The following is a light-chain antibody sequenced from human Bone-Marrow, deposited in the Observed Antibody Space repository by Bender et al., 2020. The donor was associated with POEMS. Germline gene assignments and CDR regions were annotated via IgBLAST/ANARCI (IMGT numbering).Light chain of an antibody. CDR3: CSYAGSSIWV. CDR1: SRDVGTSNL. Sequence: QSALTQPASVSGSPGQSITISCTGTSRDVGTSNLVSWYQQHPGKAPKLMIYEVSKRPSGVSNRFSGSKSDNTASLTISGLQAEDEADFYCCSYAGSSIWVFGGGTKLTVL. V-gene: IGLV2-23*02. CDR2: EVS. J-gene: IGLJ3*02.